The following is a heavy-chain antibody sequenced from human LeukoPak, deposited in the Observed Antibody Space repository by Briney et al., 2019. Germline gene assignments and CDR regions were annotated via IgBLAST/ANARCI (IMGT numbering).Heavy chain of an antibody. CDR1: GYTFTGYY. Sequence: ASVKVSCKASGYTFTGYYMHWVRQAPGQGLEWIGWINPNSGGTNYAQKFQGRVTMTRDTSISTAYMELNRLRSDDTAVYYCARGGRRDGYSLNNWFDPWGQGTLVTVSS. V-gene: IGHV1-2*02. CDR2: INPNSGGT. D-gene: IGHD5-24*01. CDR3: ARGGRRDGYSLNNWFDP. J-gene: IGHJ5*02.